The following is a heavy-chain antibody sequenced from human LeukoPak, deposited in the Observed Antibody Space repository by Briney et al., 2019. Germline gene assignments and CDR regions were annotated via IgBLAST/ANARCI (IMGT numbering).Heavy chain of an antibody. Sequence: PGGSLRLSCEASGFTFSNYGMHWVRQAPGKGLEWVAEIWYGGSNKYYAESVKGRFTISRDNSKNTLYLQMNSLRAEVTAVYYCARGRGGGPDYFDSWGQGTLGTVSS. CDR3: ARGRGGGPDYFDS. V-gene: IGHV3-33*01. J-gene: IGHJ4*02. CDR2: IWYGGSNK. CDR1: GFTFSNYG. D-gene: IGHD2-15*01.